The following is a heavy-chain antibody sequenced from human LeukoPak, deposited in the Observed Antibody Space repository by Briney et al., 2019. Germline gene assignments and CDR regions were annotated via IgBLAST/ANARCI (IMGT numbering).Heavy chain of an antibody. V-gene: IGHV4-39*01. J-gene: IGHJ4*02. CDR1: GGSISSSSYY. Sequence: SETLSLTCTVSGGSISSSSYYWGWIRQPPGKGLEWIGSIYYSGSTYYNPSLKSRVTISVDTSKNQFSLKLSSVTAADTAVYYCASGRVSRYYFDYWGQGTLVTVSS. CDR2: IYYSGST. CDR3: ASGRVSRYYFDY.